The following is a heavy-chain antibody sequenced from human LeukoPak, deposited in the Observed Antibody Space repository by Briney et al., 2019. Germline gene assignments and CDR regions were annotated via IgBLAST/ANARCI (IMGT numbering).Heavy chain of an antibody. CDR3: AREENSYDGSGYSHCYFDY. J-gene: IGHJ4*02. Sequence: PGGSLRLSCAASGFTFNSYEINWVRQAPGKGLEWVSYISSSGSTIYYADSVKRPFTLSRDNAKNSLSLQMNSLSAEDTAVYYCAREENSYDGSGYSHCYFDYWGQGTLVTVSS. CDR2: ISSSGSTI. CDR1: GFTFNSYE. D-gene: IGHD3-22*01. V-gene: IGHV3-48*03.